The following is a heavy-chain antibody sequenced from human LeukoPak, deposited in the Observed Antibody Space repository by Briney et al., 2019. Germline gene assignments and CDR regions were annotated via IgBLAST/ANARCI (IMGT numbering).Heavy chain of an antibody. J-gene: IGHJ4*02. CDR1: GGSFTGYY. V-gene: IGHV4-34*01. D-gene: IGHD3-10*01. Sequence: SGTLSLTCAVYGGSFTGYYWSWIRQPPGKGLEWIGEINHSGSTNYNPSLKSRVTTSVDTSKNQFSLKLSSVTAADTAVYYCARGEYYGSGSYPYWGQGALVTVSS. CDR2: INHSGST. CDR3: ARGEYYGSGSYPY.